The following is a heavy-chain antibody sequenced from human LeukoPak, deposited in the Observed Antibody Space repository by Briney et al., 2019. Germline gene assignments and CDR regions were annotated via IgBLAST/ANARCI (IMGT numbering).Heavy chain of an antibody. J-gene: IGHJ5*02. Sequence: PSQTLSLTCTVSGGSISSGGYYWSWIRQHPGKCLEWIGYIYYSGSTYYNPSLKSRVTISVDTSKNQFSLKLSSVTAADTAVYYCARAVFWSGYKWFDPWGQGTLVTVSS. CDR3: ARAVFWSGYKWFDP. CDR1: GGSISSGGYY. V-gene: IGHV4-31*03. D-gene: IGHD3-3*01. CDR2: IYYSGST.